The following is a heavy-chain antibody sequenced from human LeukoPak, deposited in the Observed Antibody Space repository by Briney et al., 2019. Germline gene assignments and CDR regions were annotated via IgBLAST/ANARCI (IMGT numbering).Heavy chain of an antibody. CDR1: GFTFSSYG. CDR3: AKSGEQWLDRGAFDI. V-gene: IGHV3-33*06. D-gene: IGHD6-19*01. J-gene: IGHJ3*02. Sequence: GRSLRLSCAASGFTFSSYGMHWVRQAPGKGLEWVAVIWYDGSNKYYADSVKGRFTISRDNSKNTLYLQMNSQRAEDTAVYYCAKSGEQWLDRGAFDIWGQGTMVTVSS. CDR2: IWYDGSNK.